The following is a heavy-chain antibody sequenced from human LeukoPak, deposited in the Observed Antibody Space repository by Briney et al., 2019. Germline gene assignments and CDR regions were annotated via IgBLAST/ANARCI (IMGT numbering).Heavy chain of an antibody. D-gene: IGHD2-2*01. CDR2: INHSGST. CDR1: GGSISSSSYY. V-gene: IGHV4-39*07. J-gene: IGHJ4*02. Sequence: PSETLSLTCTVSGGSISSSSYYWGWIRQPPGKGLEWIGEINHSGSTNYNPSLKSRVTISVDTSKNQFSLKLSSVTAADTAVYYCARRSLGYCSSTSCRKGDYWGQGTLVTVSS. CDR3: ARRSLGYCSSTSCRKGDY.